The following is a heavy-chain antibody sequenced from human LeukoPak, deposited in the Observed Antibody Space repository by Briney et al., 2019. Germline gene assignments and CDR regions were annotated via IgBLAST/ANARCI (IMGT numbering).Heavy chain of an antibody. V-gene: IGHV3-72*01. CDR1: GFTGSGFSFGDYP. D-gene: IGHD2-15*01. CDR2: SRNKENRYST. Sequence: GGSLRLSCTASGFTGSGFSFGDYPMSWFRQAPGKGLEWVGLSRNKENRYSTEYGASVKGRVTISRDDSKSLMYLEMKSLKSEDTAVYYCVREYFGGYDYWGQGTLVTVSS. J-gene: IGHJ4*02. CDR3: VREYFGGYDY.